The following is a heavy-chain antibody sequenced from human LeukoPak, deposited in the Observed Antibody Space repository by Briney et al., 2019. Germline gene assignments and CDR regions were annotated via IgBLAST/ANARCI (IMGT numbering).Heavy chain of an antibody. CDR3: ARWSSSSSNFDY. CDR2: ISSSSSYI. CDR1: GFTFSTYW. V-gene: IGHV3-21*01. Sequence: GGSLRPSCAASGFTFSTYWMSWVRQAPGKGLEWVSSISSSSSYIYYADSVKGRFTISRDNAKNSLYLQMNSLRAEDTAVYYCARWSSSSSNFDYWGQGTLVTVSS. J-gene: IGHJ4*02. D-gene: IGHD6-6*01.